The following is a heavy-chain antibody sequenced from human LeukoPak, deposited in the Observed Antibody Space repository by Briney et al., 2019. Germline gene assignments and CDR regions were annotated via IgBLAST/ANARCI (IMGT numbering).Heavy chain of an antibody. Sequence: PGGSPRLSCAASGFTLSSYSMNWVRQAPGKGLEWVSYISYSSSTIYYADSVKGRFTISRDNAKNSLYQQMSSLRAEDTAVYFCARDRVAAASYYGMDVWGQGTTVTVSS. CDR1: GFTLSSYS. D-gene: IGHD6-13*01. CDR2: ISYSSSTI. CDR3: ARDRVAAASYYGMDV. V-gene: IGHV3-48*04. J-gene: IGHJ6*02.